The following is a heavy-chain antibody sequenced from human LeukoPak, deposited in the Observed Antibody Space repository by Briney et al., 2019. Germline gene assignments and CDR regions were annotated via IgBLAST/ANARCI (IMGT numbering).Heavy chain of an antibody. CDR3: ARAPLYDFGEFDWFDP. V-gene: IGHV4-34*01. Sequence: SETLPLTCAVYAGSFSGYYWSWIRQPPGKGLEWIGEINHSGSTNYNPSLKSRVTISVDTSKNQFSLKLSSVTAADTAVYYCARAPLYDFGEFDWFDPWGQGTLVTVSS. CDR2: INHSGST. J-gene: IGHJ5*02. CDR1: AGSFSGYY. D-gene: IGHD3-3*01.